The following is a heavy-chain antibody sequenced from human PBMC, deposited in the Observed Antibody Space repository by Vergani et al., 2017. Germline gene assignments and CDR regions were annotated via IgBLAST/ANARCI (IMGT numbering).Heavy chain of an antibody. CDR3: AREERSNTSPFVGD. D-gene: IGHD2/OR15-2a*01. Sequence: EVHLLESGGGQVEAGGSLRLSCVASGFTFSNSAMSWVRQTSGKGLEWVSAIMGHGDRTYYADSVKGRFTISRDNSKNTVYLQMNSLKAEDRATYYCAREERSNTSPFVGDWGQGTLVTV. CDR2: IMGHGDRT. J-gene: IGHJ4*02. V-gene: IGHV3-23*01. CDR1: GFTFSNSA.